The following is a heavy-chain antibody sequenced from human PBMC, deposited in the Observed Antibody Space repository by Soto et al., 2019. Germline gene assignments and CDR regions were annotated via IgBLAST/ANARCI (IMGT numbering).Heavy chain of an antibody. Sequence: GGSLRLSCAASGFTFNSYAMSWVRQAPGKGLEWVSAISGSGGSTYYADSVKGRFTISRDNSKNTLYLQMNSLRAEDTAVYYCAKDWGAMVRGVPFDYWGQGTLVTVSS. D-gene: IGHD3-10*01. CDR2: ISGSGGST. J-gene: IGHJ4*02. CDR1: GFTFNSYA. V-gene: IGHV3-23*01. CDR3: AKDWGAMVRGVPFDY.